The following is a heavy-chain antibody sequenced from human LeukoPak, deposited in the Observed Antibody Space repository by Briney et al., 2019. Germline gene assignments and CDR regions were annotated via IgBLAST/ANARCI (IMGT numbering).Heavy chain of an antibody. J-gene: IGHJ4*02. CDR1: GFTFSNYE. Sequence: GGSLRLSCAASGFTFSNYEMNWVRQAPGKGLEWVSYISITGSTIYYADSVKGRLTISRDNAKNSLYLQMNSLRAEDTAVYYCAKTRRGSGWYYLDYWGQGTLVTVSS. D-gene: IGHD6-19*01. CDR3: AKTRRGSGWYYLDY. V-gene: IGHV3-48*03. CDR2: ISITGSTI.